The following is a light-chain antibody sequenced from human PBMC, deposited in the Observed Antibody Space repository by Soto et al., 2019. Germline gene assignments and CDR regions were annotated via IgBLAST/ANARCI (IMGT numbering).Light chain of an antibody. J-gene: IGKJ1*01. Sequence: EIGLTQSPGALSLSPGERATLSCGASQSVSSSYLAWYQQKPCQAPRLLLYGASTRATGIPDRFSGSGSGTDFTLTISRLEPEDCAVYYCQQYGSSPRTFGQGTKVEIK. CDR1: QSVSSSY. CDR2: GAS. CDR3: QQYGSSPRT. V-gene: IGKV3-20*01.